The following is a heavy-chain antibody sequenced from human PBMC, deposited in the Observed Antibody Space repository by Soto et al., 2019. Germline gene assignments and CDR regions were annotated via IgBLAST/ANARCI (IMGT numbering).Heavy chain of an antibody. D-gene: IGHD6-19*01. CDR3: ARDGLGSSGGKDAFDI. CDR1: GGSVSSYSYY. CDR2: ISYSGST. V-gene: IGHV4-61*01. J-gene: IGHJ3*02. Sequence: SETLSLACTVSGGSVSSYSYYWNWSRQPPGGVLEWIGYISYSGSTNYNPSLKSRVTLSVDTSKNEFSLRLSAVTAADTAVYFCARDGLGSSGGKDAFDIWGQGAMVT.